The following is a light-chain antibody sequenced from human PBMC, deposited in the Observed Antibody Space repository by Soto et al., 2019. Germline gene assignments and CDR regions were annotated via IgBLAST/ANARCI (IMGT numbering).Light chain of an antibody. CDR3: QHRSNWPWT. CDR2: DAS. CDR1: HSVGSY. J-gene: IGKJ1*01. Sequence: PGDRATLSCRASHSVGSYLAWYQQKPGQAPRLLIYDASNRATGIPARFSGSGSRTDFTLTISSLEPEDFAVYYCQHRSNWPWTFGQGTKVEIK. V-gene: IGKV3-11*01.